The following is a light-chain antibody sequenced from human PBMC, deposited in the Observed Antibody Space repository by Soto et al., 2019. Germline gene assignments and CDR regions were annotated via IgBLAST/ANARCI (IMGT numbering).Light chain of an antibody. Sequence: EIVLTQSPGTLSLSPGERASLSCRASQSVSSSYLAWYQQKPGQAPRLLIYATSSRATGIPDRFSGSESGTEFTRTVSRLEPEDFAVYYCQQYGSSPFTFGPWTKVDIQ. CDR2: ATS. J-gene: IGKJ3*01. CDR1: QSVSSSY. V-gene: IGKV3-20*01. CDR3: QQYGSSPFT.